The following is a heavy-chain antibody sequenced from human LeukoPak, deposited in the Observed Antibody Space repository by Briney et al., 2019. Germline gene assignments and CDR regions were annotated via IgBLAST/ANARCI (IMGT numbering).Heavy chain of an antibody. CDR1: GGSIRSHY. CDR3: ARSILQSGGSCFWYYVDY. V-gene: IGHV4-59*11. Sequence: SETLSLTCTVSGGSIRSHYWSWIRQPPGKGLEWIGYVYYSGSTGYNPSLKSRVTMSVDTSKNQFSLKLSSVTAADTAVYYCARSILQSGGSCFWYYVDYWGQGTLVTVSS. J-gene: IGHJ4*02. D-gene: IGHD2-15*01. CDR2: VYYSGST.